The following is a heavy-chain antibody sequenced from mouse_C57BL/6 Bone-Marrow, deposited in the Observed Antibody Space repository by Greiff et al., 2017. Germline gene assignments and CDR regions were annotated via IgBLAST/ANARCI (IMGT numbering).Heavy chain of an antibody. Sequence: EVQLVESGGDLVKPGGSLKLSCAASGFTFSSYGMSWVRQTPDKRLEWVATISSGGSYTYYPDSVKGRFTISRDNAKNTLYLQMSSLKSEDTAMYYCARQVEHRGCFADWGQGTLVTVSA. CDR3: ARQVEHRGCFAD. CDR2: ISSGGSYT. CDR1: GFTFSSYG. V-gene: IGHV5-6*01. J-gene: IGHJ3*01. D-gene: IGHD1-1*02.